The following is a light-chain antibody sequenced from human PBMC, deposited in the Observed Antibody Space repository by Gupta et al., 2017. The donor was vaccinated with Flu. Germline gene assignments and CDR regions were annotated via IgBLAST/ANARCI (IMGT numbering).Light chain of an antibody. CDR1: QSISSW. CDR3: QQYNGYSHT. J-gene: IGKJ2*01. V-gene: IGKV1-5*03. Sequence: DLQMTQPPFTLSASVGDSVTITCRASQSISSWLAWYQQKPGKAPKLRIYKASSLESGGPTRFSGSGSGTEVTLTIRSLQPDDFASYYCQQYNGYSHTFGQGTKLEIK. CDR2: KAS.